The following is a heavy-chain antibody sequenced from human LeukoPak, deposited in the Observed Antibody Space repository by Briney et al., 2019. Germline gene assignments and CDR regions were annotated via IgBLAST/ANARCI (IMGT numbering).Heavy chain of an antibody. Sequence: SQTLSLTCAVSGGSISSGGYSWSWIRQPPGKGLEWIGYIYHSGSTYYNPSLKSRVTISVDRSKNQFSLKLSSVTAADTAVYYCARCSGYDEGFDYWGQGTLVTVSS. J-gene: IGHJ4*02. CDR2: IYHSGST. V-gene: IGHV4-30-2*01. CDR1: GGSISSGGYS. CDR3: ARCSGYDEGFDY. D-gene: IGHD5-12*01.